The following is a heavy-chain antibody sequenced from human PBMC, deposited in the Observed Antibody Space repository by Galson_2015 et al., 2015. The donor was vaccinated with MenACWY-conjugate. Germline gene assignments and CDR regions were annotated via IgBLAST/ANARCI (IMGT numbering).Heavy chain of an antibody. Sequence: QSGAEVKKPGESLKISCKGTGYSFSTYWIGWVRQMPGKGLEWMGLTNPGDSNTRYSPSFQGQVTISADKSISTAYLQWSSLKASDTAMYNCARPPPGGRGMDVWGQGTTVTVSS. V-gene: IGHV5-51*01. D-gene: IGHD1-26*01. CDR3: ARPPPGGRGMDV. J-gene: IGHJ6*02. CDR1: GYSFSTYW. CDR2: TNPGDSNT.